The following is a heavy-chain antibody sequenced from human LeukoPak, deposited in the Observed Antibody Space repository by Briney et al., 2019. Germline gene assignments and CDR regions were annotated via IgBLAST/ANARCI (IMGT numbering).Heavy chain of an antibody. V-gene: IGHV1-46*01. J-gene: IGHJ4*02. CDR3: ARANKVRGVPDY. D-gene: IGHD3-10*01. Sequence: ASVKVSCKASGYTFTSYYMHWVRQAPGQGLEWMGIINPSGGSTSYAQRFQGRVTMTRDTSTSTVYMELSSLRSEDTAVYYCARANKVRGVPDYWGQGTLVTVSS. CDR2: INPSGGST. CDR1: GYTFTSYY.